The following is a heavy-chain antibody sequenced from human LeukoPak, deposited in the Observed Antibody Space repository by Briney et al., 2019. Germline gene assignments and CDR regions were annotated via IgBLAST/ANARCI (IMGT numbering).Heavy chain of an antibody. V-gene: IGHV3-9*03. CDR1: GFTFDDYA. Sequence: GGSLRLSCAASGFTFDDYAMHWVRQAPGKGLEWVSGISWNSGSIGYADSVKGRFTISRDNAKNSLYLQMNSLRAEDMALYYCAKATDSSGYSFDYWGQGTLVTVSS. D-gene: IGHD3-22*01. CDR3: AKATDSSGYSFDY. J-gene: IGHJ4*02. CDR2: ISWNSGSI.